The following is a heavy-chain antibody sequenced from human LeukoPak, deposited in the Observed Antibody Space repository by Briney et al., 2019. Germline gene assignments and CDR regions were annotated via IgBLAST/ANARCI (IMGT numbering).Heavy chain of an antibody. D-gene: IGHD6-13*01. J-gene: IGHJ4*02. CDR1: GFTFSSYG. Sequence: PGGSLRLSCAASGFTFSSYGMHWVRQAPGKGLGWVAFIRYDGSNKYYADSVKGRFTISRDNSKNTLYLQMNSLRAEDTAVYYCAKDHIAAAGTGYWGQGTLVTVSS. V-gene: IGHV3-30*02. CDR3: AKDHIAAAGTGY. CDR2: IRYDGSNK.